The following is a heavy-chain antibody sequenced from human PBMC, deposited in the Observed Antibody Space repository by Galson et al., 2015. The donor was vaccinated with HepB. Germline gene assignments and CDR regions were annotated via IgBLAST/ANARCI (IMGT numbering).Heavy chain of an antibody. J-gene: IGHJ3*02. CDR2: IDWDDDK. D-gene: IGHD7-27*01. CDR1: GFSLSTSGMC. CDR3: ARIQGNWEDTDAFDI. Sequence: PALVKPTQTLTLTCTFSGFSLSTSGMCVSWIRQPPGKALEWLALIDWDDDKYYSTSLKTRLTISKDTSKNQVVLTMTNMDPVDTATYYRARIQGNWEDTDAFDIWGQGTMVTVSS. V-gene: IGHV2-70*01.